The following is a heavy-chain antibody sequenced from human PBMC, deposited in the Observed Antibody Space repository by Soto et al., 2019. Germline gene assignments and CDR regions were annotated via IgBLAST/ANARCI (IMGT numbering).Heavy chain of an antibody. CDR3: AKVDCSGGSCYSEMPNSAFDI. J-gene: IGHJ3*02. V-gene: IGHV3-23*01. CDR1: GFTFSSYA. CDR2: ISGSGGST. D-gene: IGHD2-15*01. Sequence: GGSLRLSCAASGFTFSSYAMSWVRQAPGKGLEWVSAISGSGGSTYYADSVKVRFTISRDNSKNTLYLQMNSLRAEDTAVYYCAKVDCSGGSCYSEMPNSAFDIWGQGTMVTVSS.